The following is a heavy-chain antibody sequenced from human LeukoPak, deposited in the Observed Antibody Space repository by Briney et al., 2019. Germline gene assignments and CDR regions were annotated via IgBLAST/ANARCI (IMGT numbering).Heavy chain of an antibody. D-gene: IGHD6-19*01. CDR3: ARVQGSSGPGIFDY. V-gene: IGHV3-7*01. Sequence: GGSLRLSCAASGFTFSSYWMSWVHQAPGKGLEWVANIKQVGSEKYYVDSVKGRFTISRDNAKNSLYLQMNSLRAEDTAVYYCARVQGSSGPGIFDYWGQGTLVTVSS. J-gene: IGHJ4*02. CDR2: IKQVGSEK. CDR1: GFTFSSYW.